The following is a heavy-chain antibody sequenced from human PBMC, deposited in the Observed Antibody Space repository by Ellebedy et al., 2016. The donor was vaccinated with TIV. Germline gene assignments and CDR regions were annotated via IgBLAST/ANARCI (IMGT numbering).Heavy chain of an antibody. V-gene: IGHV3-48*04. D-gene: IGHD2-21*01. CDR1: GFSFTSYS. J-gene: IGHJ5*02. CDR3: VRERELLDP. CDR2: ITSSSSTI. Sequence: GGSLRLSCVGSGFSFTSYSMNWVRQAPGKGLEWVSYITSSSSTIYYADSVKSRFTISRDNAKKSLYLQMSSLRVEDTGVYYCVRERELLDPWGQGTLVTVSS.